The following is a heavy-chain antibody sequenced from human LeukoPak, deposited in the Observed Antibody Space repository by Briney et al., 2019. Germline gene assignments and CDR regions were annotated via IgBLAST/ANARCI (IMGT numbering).Heavy chain of an antibody. Sequence: GGSLRLSCAASGFTFSSYSMNWVRQAPGKGLEWVSYISGDTSTIYYADSVKGRFTISRDNAKNSLYLQMNSLRAEDTAVYYCAREYYYDSSGSMSTPFDYWGQGTLVTVSS. J-gene: IGHJ4*02. CDR2: ISGDTSTI. CDR3: AREYYYDSSGSMSTPFDY. CDR1: GFTFSSYS. V-gene: IGHV3-48*04. D-gene: IGHD3-22*01.